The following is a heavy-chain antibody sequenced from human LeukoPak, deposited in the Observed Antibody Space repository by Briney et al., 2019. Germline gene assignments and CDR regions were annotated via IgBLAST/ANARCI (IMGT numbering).Heavy chain of an antibody. CDR1: GFTFDDYG. CDR2: INWNGGST. D-gene: IGHD6-13*01. J-gene: IGHJ6*03. V-gene: IGHV3-20*04. CDR3: ARDGVAAPTRVYYYYYYMDV. Sequence: PGGSLRLSCAASGFTFDDYGMSWVRQAPGKGLEWVSGINWNGGSTGYADSVKGRFTISRDNAKNSLYLQMNSLRAEDTALYYCARDGVAAPTRVYYYYYYMDVWGKGTTVTVSS.